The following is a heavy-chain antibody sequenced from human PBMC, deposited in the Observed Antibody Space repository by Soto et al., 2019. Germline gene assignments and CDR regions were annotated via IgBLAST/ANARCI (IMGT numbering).Heavy chain of an antibody. D-gene: IGHD2-15*01. Sequence: QVQLVESGGGVVQPGRSLRLSCAASGFTFSNYPMHWVRQAPGKGLEWVAVISYDGNNKYYADSVKGRFTISRDNSRNTVYLQMNSLRAEDTAVYYCARDRDMVAADYYFDYWGQGTLVTVSS. J-gene: IGHJ4*02. CDR1: GFTFSNYP. CDR3: ARDRDMVAADYYFDY. CDR2: ISYDGNNK. V-gene: IGHV3-30-3*01.